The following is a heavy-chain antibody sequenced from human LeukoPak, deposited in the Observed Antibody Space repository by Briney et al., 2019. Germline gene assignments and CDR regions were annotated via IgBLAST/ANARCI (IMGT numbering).Heavy chain of an antibody. J-gene: IGHJ3*01. Sequence: GGSLRLSCAASGFTFSNYGMSWVRQAPGKGLGWVSGISGRGDPTYYADSVKGRFTISRDNSKNTLYLQMNSLRTEDTAVYYCAKDRLTLDAFDVWGQGTMVTVSS. V-gene: IGHV3-23*01. CDR2: ISGRGDPT. CDR3: AKDRLTLDAFDV. CDR1: GFTFSNYG.